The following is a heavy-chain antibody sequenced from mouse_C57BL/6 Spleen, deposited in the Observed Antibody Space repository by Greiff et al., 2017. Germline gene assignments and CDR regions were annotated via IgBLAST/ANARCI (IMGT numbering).Heavy chain of an antibody. D-gene: IGHD1-1*01. V-gene: IGHV2-2*01. CDR2: IWSGGST. J-gene: IGHJ1*03. Sequence: QVQLQQSGPGLVQPSQSLSITCTVSGFSLTSYGVHWVRQSPGKGLEWLGVIWSGGSTDYNAAFISRLSISKDNSKSQVFFKMNSLQADDTAIYYCARNAHYGSSWYFDVWGTGTTVTVSS. CDR1: GFSLTSYG. CDR3: ARNAHYGSSWYFDV.